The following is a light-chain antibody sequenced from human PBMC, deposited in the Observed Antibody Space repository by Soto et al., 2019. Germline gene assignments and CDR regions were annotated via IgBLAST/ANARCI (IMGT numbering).Light chain of an antibody. Sequence: DLQMTQSPSSLSASVGDRVTITCRASQSISSYLNWYQQKPGKAPKLLIYAASSLQSGVPSRFSGSGSGTDFTLTISSLQPEDFATYYCQQSYSTPPEGTFGQGTKVEIK. J-gene: IGKJ1*01. V-gene: IGKV1-39*01. CDR1: QSISSY. CDR3: QQSYSTPPEGT. CDR2: AAS.